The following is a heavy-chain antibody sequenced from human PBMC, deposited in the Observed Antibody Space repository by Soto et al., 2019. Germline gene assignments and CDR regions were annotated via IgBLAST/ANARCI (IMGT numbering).Heavy chain of an antibody. V-gene: IGHV4-31*03. CDR1: GGSISSGGYY. CDR2: IYYSGST. Sequence: QVQLQESGPGLVKPSKTLSLTCTVSGGSISSGGYYWSWIRQHPGKGLEWIGYIYYSGSTYYNPSLKSRVTISVDTSKNQFSLKVSSVAAADTAVYYCARGGDVVTAMPPFWYFDLWGRGTLVIFSA. CDR3: ARGGDVVTAMPPFWYFDL. D-gene: IGHD2-21*02. J-gene: IGHJ2*01.